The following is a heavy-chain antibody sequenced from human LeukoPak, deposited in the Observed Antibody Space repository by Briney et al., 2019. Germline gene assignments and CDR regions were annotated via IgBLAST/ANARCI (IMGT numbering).Heavy chain of an antibody. CDR3: ARDSGSYYDH. D-gene: IGHD1-26*01. V-gene: IGHV4-61*01. Sequence: SETLSLTCTVSGGSISSSSYYWSWIRQPPGKGLECIGYIYYSGSTNYNPSLKSRVTISVDTSKNQFSLKLSSVTAADTAVYYCARDSGSYYDHWGQGTLVTVSS. CDR1: GGSISSSSYY. J-gene: IGHJ4*02. CDR2: IYYSGST.